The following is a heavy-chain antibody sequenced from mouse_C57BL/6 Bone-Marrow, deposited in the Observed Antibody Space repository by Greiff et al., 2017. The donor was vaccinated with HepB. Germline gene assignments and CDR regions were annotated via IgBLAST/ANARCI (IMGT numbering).Heavy chain of an antibody. CDR3: TCYYYGRAPHFDY. V-gene: IGHV14-1*01. D-gene: IGHD1-1*01. CDR1: GFNIKDYY. CDR2: IDPEDGDT. Sequence: VQLQQSGAELVRPGASVKLSCTASGFNIKDYYMHWVKQRPEQGLEWIGRIDPEDGDTEYAPKFQGKATMTADTSSNTAYLQLSSLTSEDTAVYYCTCYYYGRAPHFDYWGQGTTLTVSS. J-gene: IGHJ2*01.